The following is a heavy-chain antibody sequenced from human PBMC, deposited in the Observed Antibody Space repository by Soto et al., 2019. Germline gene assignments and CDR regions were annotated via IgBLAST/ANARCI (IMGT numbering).Heavy chain of an antibody. CDR1: GGTFSSYA. V-gene: IGHV1-69*12. CDR3: ARDPKIAVAGHYYYYGMDV. J-gene: IGHJ6*02. Sequence: QVQLVQSGAEVKKPGSSVKVSCKASGGTFSSYAISWVRQAPGQGLEWMGGIIPIFGTANYAQKFQGRVTITADESTSTAYMELRSLRSEDTAVYYGARDPKIAVAGHYYYYGMDVWGQGTTVTVSS. D-gene: IGHD6-19*01. CDR2: IIPIFGTA.